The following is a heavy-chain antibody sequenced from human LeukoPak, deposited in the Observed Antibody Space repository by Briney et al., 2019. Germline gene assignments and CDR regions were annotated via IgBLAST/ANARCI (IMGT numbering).Heavy chain of an antibody. CDR2: IYYSGST. Sequence: PSETLSLTCTVSGGSISGYYWSWIRQPPGKGLEWIGCIYYSGSTNYNPSLKSRVTISVDTSKNQFSLKLSSVTAADTAVYYCARVGDTFDWYLDYWGQGTLVTVSS. D-gene: IGHD3-9*01. J-gene: IGHJ4*02. CDR1: GGSISGYY. V-gene: IGHV4-59*01. CDR3: ARVGDTFDWYLDY.